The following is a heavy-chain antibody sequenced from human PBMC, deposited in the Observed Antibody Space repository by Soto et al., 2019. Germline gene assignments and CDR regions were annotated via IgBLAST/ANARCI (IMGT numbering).Heavy chain of an antibody. CDR1: GYSISSCSY. V-gene: IGHV4-38-2*02. Sequence: PSETLSLTCTVSGYSISSCSYWAWIRQPPGKGPEWIASIYHGGTTFYNPSLKSRITISVDTSNNQFSLKLTSVTAADTAVYYCARVHVMVVAGSTFDYWGHGTLVTV. CDR2: IYHGGTT. CDR3: ARVHVMVVAGSTFDY. J-gene: IGHJ4*01. D-gene: IGHD6-19*01.